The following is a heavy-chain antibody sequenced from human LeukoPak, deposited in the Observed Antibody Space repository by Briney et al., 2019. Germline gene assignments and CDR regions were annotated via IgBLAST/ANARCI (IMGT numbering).Heavy chain of an antibody. CDR3: ARCEVGVRGVTSRFDP. J-gene: IGHJ5*02. CDR1: GHSISSYY. D-gene: IGHD3-10*01. CDR2: IYYSGST. V-gene: IGHV4-59*12. Sequence: SETLSLTCTVSGHSISSYYWSWIRQPPGKGLEWIGFIYYSGSTNYNPSLKSRVTMSVDTSKNQFSLKLSSVTAADTAVYYCARCEVGVRGVTSRFDPWGQGTLVTVSS.